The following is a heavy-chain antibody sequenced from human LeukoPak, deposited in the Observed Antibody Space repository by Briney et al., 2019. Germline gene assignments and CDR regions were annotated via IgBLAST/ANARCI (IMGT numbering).Heavy chain of an antibody. Sequence: PSETLSLTCTVSGGSMNDYYWSWIRQPPGKGLEWIGYMYYSGSTNYNPSLKSRVSISIDTSKNQFSLKLSSVTAADTAVYYCARDRYCIGSICYSGRFDPWGRGTLVTVSS. CDR3: ARDRYCIGSICYSGRFDP. V-gene: IGHV4-59*01. J-gene: IGHJ5*02. D-gene: IGHD2-15*01. CDR2: MYYSGST. CDR1: GGSMNDYY.